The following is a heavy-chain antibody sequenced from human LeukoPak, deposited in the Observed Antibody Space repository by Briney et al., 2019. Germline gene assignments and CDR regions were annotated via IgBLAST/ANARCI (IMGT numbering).Heavy chain of an antibody. CDR3: ARDRGFGELSHSI. Sequence: ASVKVSCKASGGTFSSYTISWVRQAPGQGLEWMGRIIPIFGTANYAQKFQGRVTITTDESTSTAYMELSSLRSEDTAVYYCARDRGFGELSHSIWGQGTLVTVSS. J-gene: IGHJ4*02. CDR1: GGTFSSYT. V-gene: IGHV1-69*05. D-gene: IGHD3-10*01. CDR2: IIPIFGTA.